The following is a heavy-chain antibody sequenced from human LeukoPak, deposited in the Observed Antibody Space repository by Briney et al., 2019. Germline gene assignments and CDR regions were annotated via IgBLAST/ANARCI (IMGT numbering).Heavy chain of an antibody. CDR2: ISAYNGNT. Sequence: GASVKVSCKASGYTFTSYGISWVRQAPGQGLEWMGWISAYNGNTNYAQKLQGRVTMTTDTSTSTAYMELRSLRSDDTAVYYCARSGYCSSTSCYRFDYWGQGTLVTASS. V-gene: IGHV1-18*01. CDR3: ARSGYCSSTSCYRFDY. D-gene: IGHD2-2*01. CDR1: GYTFTSYG. J-gene: IGHJ4*02.